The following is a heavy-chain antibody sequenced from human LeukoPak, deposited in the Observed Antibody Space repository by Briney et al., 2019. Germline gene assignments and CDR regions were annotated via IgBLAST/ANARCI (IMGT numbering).Heavy chain of an antibody. CDR2: ISAYNGNT. J-gene: IGHJ5*02. Sequence: ASVKVSCKASGYTFTSYGISWVRQVPGQGLEWMGWISAYNGNTNYAQKLQGRVTMTTDTSTSTAYMELRSLRSDDTAVYYCARGADIAAAGDWFDPWGQGTLVTVSS. D-gene: IGHD6-13*01. V-gene: IGHV1-18*01. CDR1: GYTFTSYG. CDR3: ARGADIAAAGDWFDP.